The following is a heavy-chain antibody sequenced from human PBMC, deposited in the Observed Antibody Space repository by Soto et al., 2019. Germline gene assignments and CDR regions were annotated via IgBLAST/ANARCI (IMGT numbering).Heavy chain of an antibody. V-gene: IGHV3-43*01. Sequence: PGRSLRLSCAASRFNFHDDTIHWVRQSPGKCLEWVSFITWDGGSIYYADSVKGRFTISRDNSKNSLTLEMNSLRSEDSGVYYCAKGGFGGYGMDVWGQGTTVTVSS. CDR2: ITWDGGSI. J-gene: IGHJ6*02. CDR3: AKGGFGGYGMDV. D-gene: IGHD6-25*01. CDR1: RFNFHDDT.